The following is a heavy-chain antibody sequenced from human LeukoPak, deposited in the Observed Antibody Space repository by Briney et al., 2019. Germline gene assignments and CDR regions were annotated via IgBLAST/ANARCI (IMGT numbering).Heavy chain of an antibody. CDR2: TSSSSSYI. CDR1: GFAFSRHT. V-gene: IGHV3-21*06. Sequence: GMSLRLSCAASGFAFSRHTMRWVRQAPGKGREWVSSTSSSSSYIYYVDSVKGRFTISRDNAKNSLYLQMNSLRAEDTAVYYCARGLGYCSGGSCYSDYWGQGTLVTVSS. CDR3: ARGLGYCSGGSCYSDY. D-gene: IGHD2-15*01. J-gene: IGHJ4*02.